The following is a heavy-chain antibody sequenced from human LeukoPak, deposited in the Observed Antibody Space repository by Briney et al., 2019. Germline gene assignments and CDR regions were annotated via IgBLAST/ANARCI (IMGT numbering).Heavy chain of an antibody. Sequence: GGSLRLSCAASGFTVSSNYMTWVRQAPGKGLEWVAILYSDGRTYYADSVKGRFTIPRDNSKNGLSLDMNSLRAEDTALYYCARCAGYYNYFYMDVWGRGTTVTVSS. CDR3: ARCAGYYNYFYMDV. J-gene: IGHJ6*03. V-gene: IGHV3-53*01. CDR1: GFTVSSNY. CDR2: LYSDGRT.